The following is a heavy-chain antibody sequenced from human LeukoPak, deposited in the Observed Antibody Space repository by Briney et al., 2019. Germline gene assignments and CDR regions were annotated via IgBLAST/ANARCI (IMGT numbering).Heavy chain of an antibody. Sequence: ASVKVSCKASGYTFTSYDINWVRQATGQGLEWMGWMNPNSGNTGYAQKFQGRVTMTRNTSISTVYMELSSLRSEDTAVYYCARGRGYSSGWYGDWFDPWGQGTMVTVSS. CDR3: ARGRGYSSGWYGDWFDP. CDR1: GYTFTSYD. CDR2: MNPNSGNT. V-gene: IGHV1-8*01. J-gene: IGHJ5*02. D-gene: IGHD6-19*01.